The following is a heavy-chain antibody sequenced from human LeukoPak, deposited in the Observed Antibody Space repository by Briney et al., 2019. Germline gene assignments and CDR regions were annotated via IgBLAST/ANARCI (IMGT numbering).Heavy chain of an antibody. D-gene: IGHD4-11*01. CDR1: GGTFSSYA. CDR2: NIPIFGTA. V-gene: IGHV1-69*05. J-gene: IGHJ6*03. Sequence: SVKVSCKASGGTFSSYAISWVRQAPGQGLEWMGGNIPIFGTANYAQKFQGRVTITTDESTSTAYMELSSLRSEVTAVYYCASSVKSSDYYYYMDVWGKGTTVTVSS. CDR3: ASSVKSSDYYYYMDV.